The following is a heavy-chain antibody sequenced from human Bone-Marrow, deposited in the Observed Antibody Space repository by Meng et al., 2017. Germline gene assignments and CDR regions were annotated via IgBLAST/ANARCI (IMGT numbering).Heavy chain of an antibody. Sequence: ASVKVSCKASGYTFTSYGISWVRQAPGQGLEWMGWLSAYKGKTNYAQKLQDRVTMTTDTSTSTAYMELRSLRSDDTAVYYCAGVSQYNFWSGSYTSTYYFDYWGQGTLVTVSS. V-gene: IGHV1-18*01. J-gene: IGHJ4*02. CDR1: GYTFTSYG. CDR3: AGVSQYNFWSGSYTSTYYFDY. D-gene: IGHD3-3*01. CDR2: LSAYKGKT.